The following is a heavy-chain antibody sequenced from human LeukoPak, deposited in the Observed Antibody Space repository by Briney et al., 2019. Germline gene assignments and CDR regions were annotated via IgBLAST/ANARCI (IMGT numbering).Heavy chain of an antibody. CDR2: IYYSGST. Sequence: PSETLSLTCTVSGGSISSSSYYWGWIRQPPGKGLEWIGSIYYSGSTYYNPPLKSRVTISVDTSKNQFSLKLSSVTAADTAVYYCARVTMAVLHYYYMDVWGKGTTVTVSS. D-gene: IGHD3-10*01. CDR1: GGSISSSSYY. V-gene: IGHV4-39*07. CDR3: ARVTMAVLHYYYMDV. J-gene: IGHJ6*03.